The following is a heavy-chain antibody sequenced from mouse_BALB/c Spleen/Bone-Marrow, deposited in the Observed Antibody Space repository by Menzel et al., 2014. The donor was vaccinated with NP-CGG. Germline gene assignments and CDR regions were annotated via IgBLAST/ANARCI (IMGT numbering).Heavy chain of an antibody. CDR1: GYTFXSYW. CDR3: APRLDY. J-gene: IGHJ2*01. CDR2: IDPSDSYT. V-gene: IGHV1-69*02. Sequence: VQLQQSGAELVKPGASVKLSCKASGYTFXSYWMHWVKQRPGQGLEWIGEIDPSDSYTNYNQKFKGKATLTVDKSSSTAYMQLSSLTSEDSAVYYCAPRLDYWGQGTTLTVSS.